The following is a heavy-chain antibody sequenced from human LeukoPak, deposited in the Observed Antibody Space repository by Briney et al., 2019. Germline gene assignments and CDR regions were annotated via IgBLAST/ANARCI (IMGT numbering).Heavy chain of an antibody. CDR2: ISSSSSTI. J-gene: IGHJ3*02. Sequence: AGTLTLSCAASGFTFSNYSMNWVRQAPGKGLEWLSDISSSSSTIYYADSVKGRFTISRDNAKNSLYLQMNSLRDEDTAVYYCAREVYYDSSGYYYYALDIWGQGTMVTVSS. CDR3: AREVYYDSSGYYYYALDI. CDR1: GFTFSNYS. V-gene: IGHV3-48*02. D-gene: IGHD3-22*01.